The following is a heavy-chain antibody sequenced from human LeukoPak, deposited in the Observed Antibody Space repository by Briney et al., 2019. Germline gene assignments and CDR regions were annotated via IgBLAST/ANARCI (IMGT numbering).Heavy chain of an antibody. J-gene: IGHJ4*02. CDR3: AKVLGRMQGVYYYDSSGCFDY. V-gene: IGHV3-48*04. Sequence: PGGSLRLSCAASGFTFSSYSMNWVRQAPGKGLEWVSYISSSSSTIYYADSVKGRFTISRDNAKNSLYLQMNSLRAEDTAVYYCAKVLGRMQGVYYYDSSGCFDYWGQGTLVTVSS. D-gene: IGHD3-22*01. CDR1: GFTFSSYS. CDR2: ISSSSSTI.